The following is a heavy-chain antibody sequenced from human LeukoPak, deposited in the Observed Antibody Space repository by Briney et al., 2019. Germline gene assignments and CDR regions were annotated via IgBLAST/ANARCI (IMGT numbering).Heavy chain of an antibody. CDR3: ARRAGAYSHPYDY. V-gene: IGHV4-59*01. Sequence: PSETLSLTCIVSGGSISSYYWSWIRQPPGKGLEWIGYIYYSGSTNYNPSLKSRVTISVDTSKKQFSLKLSSVTAADTAVYYCARRAGAYSHPYDYWGQGTLVTVSS. CDR2: IYYSGST. D-gene: IGHD4/OR15-4a*01. J-gene: IGHJ4*02. CDR1: GGSISSYY.